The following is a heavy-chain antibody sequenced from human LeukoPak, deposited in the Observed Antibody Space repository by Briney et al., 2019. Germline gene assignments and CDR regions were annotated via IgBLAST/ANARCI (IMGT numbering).Heavy chain of an antibody. CDR1: GFTFSNAW. D-gene: IGHD3-16*01. CDR2: IKSKTDGGTT. CDR3: TTDSITFGIDAFDI. Sequence: GGSLRLSCAASGFTFSNAWMSWVRQAPGKGLEWVGRIKSKTDGGTTDYAAPVKGRFTISRDDSKNTLYLQMNSLKTEDTAVYYCTTDSITFGIDAFDIWGQGTMVTVSS. J-gene: IGHJ3*02. V-gene: IGHV3-15*01.